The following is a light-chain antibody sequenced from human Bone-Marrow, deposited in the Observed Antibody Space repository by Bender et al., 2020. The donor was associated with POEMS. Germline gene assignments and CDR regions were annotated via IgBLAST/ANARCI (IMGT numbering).Light chain of an antibody. Sequence: QSALTQPASVSGSPGQSITISCTGTSSDVGGYNYVSWYQQHPGTAPKLMIYDVTNRPSGVSNRFSGSKSGNTASLTISGLQAEDEADYYCSSYTSIGTPVIFGGGTKLTVL. CDR2: DVT. CDR1: SSDVGGYNY. J-gene: IGLJ2*01. V-gene: IGLV2-14*03. CDR3: SSYTSIGTPVI.